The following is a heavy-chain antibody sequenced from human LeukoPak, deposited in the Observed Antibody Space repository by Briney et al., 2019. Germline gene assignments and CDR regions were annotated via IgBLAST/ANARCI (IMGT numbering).Heavy chain of an antibody. CDR1: GYTFTVYY. CDR2: INPNSGGT. Sequence: ASVTVSFTASGYTFTVYYMHWVRQAPGQGLEWMGRINPNSGGTNYAQKFQGRVTMTRDTSISTAYMELSKLRSDDTAVYYCARGLRFLEWLLEDDAFDIWGQGTMVTVSS. CDR3: ARGLRFLEWLLEDDAFDI. V-gene: IGHV1-2*06. J-gene: IGHJ3*02. D-gene: IGHD3-3*01.